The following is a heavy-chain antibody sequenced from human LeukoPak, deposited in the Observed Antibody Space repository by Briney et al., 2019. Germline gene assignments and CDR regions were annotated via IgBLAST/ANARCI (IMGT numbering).Heavy chain of an antibody. CDR1: GDSISNYY. J-gene: IGHJ4*02. CDR3: ARDAGGYSYGNFDY. CDR2: IYYSGST. V-gene: IGHV4-59*01. D-gene: IGHD5-18*01. Sequence: SETRSLTCTVSGDSISNYYWDWIRKPPGKGLEWFGYIYYSGSTNYNPSLKSRVTISVDTSKNQFSLKLSSVTAADTAVYYCARDAGGYSYGNFDYWGQGTLVTVSS.